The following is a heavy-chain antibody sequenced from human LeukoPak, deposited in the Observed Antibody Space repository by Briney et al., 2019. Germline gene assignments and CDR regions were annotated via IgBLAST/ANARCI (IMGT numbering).Heavy chain of an antibody. Sequence: TGGSLRLSCAASGFIFSSYAMHWVRQAPGKGLEWVAVISYDGSNKYYADSVKGRFTISRDNSRNTLYLQMNSLRAEDTAVYYCPLELGEGFDYWGQGTLVTVSS. CDR3: PLELGEGFDY. V-gene: IGHV3-30*04. J-gene: IGHJ4*02. CDR2: ISYDGSNK. D-gene: IGHD1-7*01. CDR1: GFIFSSYA.